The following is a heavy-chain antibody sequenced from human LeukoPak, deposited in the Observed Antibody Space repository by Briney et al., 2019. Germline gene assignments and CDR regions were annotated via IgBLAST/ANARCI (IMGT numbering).Heavy chain of an antibody. CDR1: GFTVSSNY. Sequence: PGRSLRLSCAASGFTVSSNYMTWVRQAPGKGLEWVSVIYKNAITYYADTVKGRFTISRDNSKNMLYLQMNSLGAEDTAVYYCARSLRVRGVPDYMDVWGKGTTVTISS. D-gene: IGHD3-10*01. V-gene: IGHV3-53*01. CDR3: ARSLRVRGVPDYMDV. J-gene: IGHJ6*03. CDR2: IYKNAIT.